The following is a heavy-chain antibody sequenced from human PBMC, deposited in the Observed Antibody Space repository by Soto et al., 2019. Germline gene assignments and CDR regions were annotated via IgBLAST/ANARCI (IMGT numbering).Heavy chain of an antibody. CDR3: AKRKWDYTGSAFDI. D-gene: IGHD1-1*01. CDR1: GGIFSDYA. J-gene: IGHJ3*02. V-gene: IGHV3-23*01. CDR2: ISGSGGST. Sequence: EVQLLQSGGGLGQPGGSLRLSCGVSGGIFSDYAMSWVRQAPGKGLEWVSGISGSGGSTYYAASVKGRFTISRDNSNKTLFLQMSGLRADDAAVYYWAKRKWDYTGSAFDIWGQGTMVTVSS.